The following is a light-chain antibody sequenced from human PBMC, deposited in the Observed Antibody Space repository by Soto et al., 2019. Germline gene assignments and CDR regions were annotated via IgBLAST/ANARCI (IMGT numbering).Light chain of an antibody. V-gene: IGLV1-40*01. CDR3: QSYDSNLSGVV. CDR1: NSNIGAGYD. J-gene: IGLJ2*01. CDR2: GNS. Sequence: QSVLTQPPSVSGAPGQRVTISCTGSNSNIGAGYDVHWYQHLPGTAPKLLIYGNSNRPSGVPDRFSGSKSGTSASLAITGLQAEDEADYYCQSYDSNLSGVVFGGGTKLTVL.